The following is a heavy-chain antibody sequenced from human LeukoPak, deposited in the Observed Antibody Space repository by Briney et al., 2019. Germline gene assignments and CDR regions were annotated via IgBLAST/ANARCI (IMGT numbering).Heavy chain of an antibody. J-gene: IGHJ5*02. V-gene: IGHV3-21*01. CDR2: ISSNSKYI. D-gene: IGHD6-19*01. Sequence: GGSLRLSCAASGFTFSAFGMHWVRQAPGKGLEWVSSISSNSKYIYYADSVKGRFTISRDNAKNSLYLQMNSLRAEDAAVYYCARDGSIAVKNWFDPWGQGTLVTVSP. CDR3: ARDGSIAVKNWFDP. CDR1: GFTFSAFG.